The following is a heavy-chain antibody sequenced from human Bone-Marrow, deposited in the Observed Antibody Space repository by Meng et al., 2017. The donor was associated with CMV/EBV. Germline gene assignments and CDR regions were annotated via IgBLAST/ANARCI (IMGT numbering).Heavy chain of an antibody. CDR2: ISGSGGST. J-gene: IGHJ5*02. V-gene: IGHV3-23*01. Sequence: TFSSYAMSWVRQAPGKGLEWVSAISGSGGSTYYADSVKGRFTISRDNSKNTLYLQMNSLRAEDTAVYYCAKDGAGTIFGVVIGNWFDPWGQGTLVTVSS. CDR1: TFSSYA. D-gene: IGHD3-3*01. CDR3: AKDGAGTIFGVVIGNWFDP.